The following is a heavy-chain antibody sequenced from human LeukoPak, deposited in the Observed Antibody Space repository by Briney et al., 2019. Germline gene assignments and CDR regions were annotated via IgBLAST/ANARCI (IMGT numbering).Heavy chain of an antibody. V-gene: IGHV3-7*01. Sequence: GGSLRLSCAASGFTFSTYWMSWVRQAPGKGLEWVANIKHDGSEKYYVDSVEGRFTISRDNANNSLYLQMNSLRAEDTAVYYCARGILTGLDYFDYWGQGTLVTVSS. CDR1: GFTFSTYW. D-gene: IGHD3-9*01. J-gene: IGHJ4*02. CDR2: IKHDGSEK. CDR3: ARGILTGLDYFDY.